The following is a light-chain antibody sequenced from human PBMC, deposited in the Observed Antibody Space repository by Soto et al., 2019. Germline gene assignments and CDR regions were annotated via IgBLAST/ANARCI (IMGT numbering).Light chain of an antibody. V-gene: IGLV2-23*01. J-gene: IGLJ2*01. CDR3: CSYAGTTSFV. CDR2: EGS. CDR1: SSDVGSNNL. Sequence: QSALTQPASVSGSPGQSITISCTGSSSDVGSNNLVSWYQQHPGKAPQFMIYEGSKRPPGISNRFSGSKSGNTASLTISGLQAEDEGDYYCCSYAGTTSFVFGGGTKLTVL.